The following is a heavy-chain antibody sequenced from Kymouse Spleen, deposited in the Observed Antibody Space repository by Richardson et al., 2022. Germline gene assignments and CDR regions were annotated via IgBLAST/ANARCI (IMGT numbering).Heavy chain of an antibody. CDR2: INSDGSST. V-gene: IGHV3-74*01. D-gene: IGHD3-10*01. J-gene: IGHJ2*01. CDR3: ARGGHYYGSAVYFDL. Sequence: EVQLVESGGGLVQPGGSLRLSCAASGFTFSSYWMHWVRQAPGKGLVWVSRINSDGSSTSYADSVKGRFTISRDNAKNTLYLQMNSLRAEDTAVYYCARGGHYYGSAVYFDLWGRGTLVTVSS. CDR1: GFTFSSYW.